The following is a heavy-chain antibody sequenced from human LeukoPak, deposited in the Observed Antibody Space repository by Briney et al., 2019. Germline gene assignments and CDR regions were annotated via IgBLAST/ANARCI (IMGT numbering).Heavy chain of an antibody. D-gene: IGHD3-10*01. J-gene: IGHJ6*02. CDR2: INSDGSST. Sequence: GGSLRLSCAASGFTFSSYAMSWVRQAPGKGLVWVSRINSDGSSTSYVDSVKGRFTISRDNAKNTLYLQMNSLRAEDMAVYYCASPTLYYYGSGRSYGMDVWGQGTTVTVSS. CDR1: GFTFSSYA. V-gene: IGHV3-74*01. CDR3: ASPTLYYYGSGRSYGMDV.